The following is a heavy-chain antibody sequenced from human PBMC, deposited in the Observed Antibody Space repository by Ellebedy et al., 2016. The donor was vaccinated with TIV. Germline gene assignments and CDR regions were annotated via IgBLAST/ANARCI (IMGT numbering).Heavy chain of an antibody. CDR3: ARGEKQLGPIDY. V-gene: IGHV3-7*01. CDR1: GFTFRSYW. CDR2: IKQDGSEN. Sequence: GESLKIPCAAPGFTFRSYWMSWVRQAPGKGLEWVANIKQDGSENYYVDSVKGRFTISGDNAKNSLYLQMNSLRAEDTAVYYCARGEKQLGPIDYWGQGTLVTVSP. D-gene: IGHD6-6*01. J-gene: IGHJ4*02.